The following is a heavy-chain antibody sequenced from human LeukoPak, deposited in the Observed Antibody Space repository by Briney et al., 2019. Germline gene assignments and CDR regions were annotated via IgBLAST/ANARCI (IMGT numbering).Heavy chain of an antibody. Sequence: PGGSLRLSCAASGFTFEAYAMNWVRQAPGKGLEWVSVITGGGESTYYADSVKGRFTISRDNSKKTLYLQVNSLRAEDTAGYLFAKNRRDLLLCGLLHWRQGIVLTVPS. D-gene: IGHD2-2*01. CDR1: GFTFEAYA. CDR3: AKNRRDLLLCGLLH. CDR2: ITGGGEST. V-gene: IGHV3-23*01. J-gene: IGHJ4*02.